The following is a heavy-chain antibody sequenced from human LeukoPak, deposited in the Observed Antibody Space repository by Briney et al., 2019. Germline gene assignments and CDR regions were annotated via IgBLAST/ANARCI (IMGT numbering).Heavy chain of an antibody. D-gene: IGHD3-3*01. CDR3: AKDLRFFTNWFDP. Sequence: PGASLRLSCVASGFTFSSYAMSWVRQAPGKGLEWVSAISGSGGSTYYADSVKGRFTISRDNSKNTLYLQMNSLRAEDTAVYYCAKDLRFFTNWFDPWGQGTLVTVSS. V-gene: IGHV3-23*01. J-gene: IGHJ5*02. CDR2: ISGSGGST. CDR1: GFTFSSYA.